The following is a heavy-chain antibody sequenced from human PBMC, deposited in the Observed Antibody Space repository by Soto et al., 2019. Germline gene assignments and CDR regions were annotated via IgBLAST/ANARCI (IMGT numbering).Heavy chain of an antibody. J-gene: IGHJ4*02. CDR1: GFTFTNYA. Sequence: EVQLLDSGGGLVQPGGSLRLSCAASGFTFTNYAMSWVRQAPGKGLEWVSSISGSGGNTYYADSVRGRFTISRDNTKNTLYLQMNSVRAEDTAIYYCVKARAAGGFDYWGQGTLVTVSS. CDR3: VKARAAGGFDY. D-gene: IGHD3-10*01. V-gene: IGHV3-23*01. CDR2: ISGSGGNT.